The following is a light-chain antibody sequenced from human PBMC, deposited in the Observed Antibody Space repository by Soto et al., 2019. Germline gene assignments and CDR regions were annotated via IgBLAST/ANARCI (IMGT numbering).Light chain of an antibody. Sequence: DIQMTQSPSTLSASVGGRVTITCRASQSISGWMAWYQQKPGKAPKLLIYDASNLESGVPSRFSGSRSGTEFTLTISSLQADDYATYYCQQYNTYPWTF. CDR3: QQYNTYPWT. CDR1: QSISGW. V-gene: IGKV1-5*01. CDR2: DAS. J-gene: IGKJ1*01.